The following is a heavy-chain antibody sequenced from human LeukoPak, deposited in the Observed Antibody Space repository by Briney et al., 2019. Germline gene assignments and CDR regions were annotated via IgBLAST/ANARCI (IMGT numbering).Heavy chain of an antibody. D-gene: IGHD1-7*01. Sequence: ASVQVSCKASGYSFTGYYMHWVRQAPGQGLEWMGWIDPNSGGTNYAQQFQGRVTMTRDTSISTAYMELSSLRSDDTAVYYCVRDRAGTIVDYWGQGTRVTVSS. CDR3: VRDRAGTIVDY. CDR1: GYSFTGYY. CDR2: IDPNSGGT. V-gene: IGHV1-2*02. J-gene: IGHJ4*02.